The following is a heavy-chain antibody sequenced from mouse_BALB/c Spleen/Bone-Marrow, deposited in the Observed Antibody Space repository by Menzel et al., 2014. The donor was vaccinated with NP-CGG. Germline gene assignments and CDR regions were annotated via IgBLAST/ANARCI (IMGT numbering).Heavy chain of an antibody. CDR1: GFTFSSYG. Sequence: VESGGGLVKPGGSLKLSCAASGFTFSSYGMSWVRPTPEKRLEWVASISGGGSNYYPDNVKGRFTISRDNARNILYLQMSGLRSEDTAMYYCARKGWLLFDYWGQGTTLTVSS. CDR3: ARKGWLLFDY. V-gene: IGHV5-6-5*01. J-gene: IGHJ2*01. CDR2: ISGGGSN. D-gene: IGHD2-3*01.